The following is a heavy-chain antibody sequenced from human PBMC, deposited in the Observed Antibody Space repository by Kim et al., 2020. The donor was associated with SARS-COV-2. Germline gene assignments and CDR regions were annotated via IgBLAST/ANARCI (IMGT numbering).Heavy chain of an antibody. Sequence: TKYAQKFWGRVSVTREGGTSTLYMELTSLRSEDTAVYYCAREGESLKHFDYWGQGTLVTVSS. CDR2: T. V-gene: IGHV1-46*01. CDR3: AREGESLKHFDY. D-gene: IGHD3-16*01. J-gene: IGHJ4*02.